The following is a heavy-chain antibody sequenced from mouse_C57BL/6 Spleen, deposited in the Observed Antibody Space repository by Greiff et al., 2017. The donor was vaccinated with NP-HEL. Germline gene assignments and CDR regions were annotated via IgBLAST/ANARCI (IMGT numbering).Heavy chain of an antibody. Sequence: EVQLQQSVAELVRPGASVKLSCTASGFNIKNTYMPWVKQRPEQGLEWIGRIDPANGNTKYAPKFQGKATITADTSSNTAYLQLSSLTSEDTAIYYCAKYYYGSGDYYAMDYWGQGTSVTVSS. CDR2: IDPANGNT. CDR1: GFNIKNTY. J-gene: IGHJ4*01. D-gene: IGHD1-1*01. V-gene: IGHV14-3*01. CDR3: AKYYYGSGDYYAMDY.